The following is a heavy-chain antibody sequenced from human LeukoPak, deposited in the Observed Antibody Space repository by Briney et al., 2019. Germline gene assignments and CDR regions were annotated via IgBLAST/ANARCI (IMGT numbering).Heavy chain of an antibody. CDR2: INPSGGST. CDR3: ASYYYDSSGYYSRYYGMDV. J-gene: IGHJ6*02. D-gene: IGHD3-22*01. Sequence: ASVKVSCKASGYTFTSYYMHWVRQAPGQGLEWMGIINPSGGSTSYAQKFQGRVTMTRDTSTSTVYMELSSLRSEDTAVYYCASYYYDSSGYYSRYYGMDVWGQGTTVTVSS. V-gene: IGHV1-46*01. CDR1: GYTFTSYY.